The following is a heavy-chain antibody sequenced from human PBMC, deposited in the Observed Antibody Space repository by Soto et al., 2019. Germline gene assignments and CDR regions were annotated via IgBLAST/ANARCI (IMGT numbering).Heavy chain of an antibody. Sequence: QVQLGQSGAEVKKPGSSVKVSCKASGGTFISYTISWVRQAPGQGLEWMGRIIPIRGISNYAQKFQGRVTITADKSTSKDYMELSSLRSEDTAVYYCARDHARSLFGTTVTTYGYWGQGTLVTVSS. D-gene: IGHD4-17*01. J-gene: IGHJ4*02. CDR3: ARDHARSLFGTTVTTYGY. V-gene: IGHV1-69*08. CDR1: GGTFISYT. CDR2: IIPIRGIS.